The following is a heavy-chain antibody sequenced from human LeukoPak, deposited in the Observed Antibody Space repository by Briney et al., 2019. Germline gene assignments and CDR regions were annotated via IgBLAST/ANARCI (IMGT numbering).Heavy chain of an antibody. V-gene: IGHV4-59*01. CDR3: ARGLVVVAAYFDY. CDR1: GGSISSYY. J-gene: IGHJ4*02. D-gene: IGHD2-15*01. Sequence: PSETLSLTCTVSGGSISSYYWSWIRQPPGKGLEWIGYIYYSGSTNYNPSLKSRVTISVDTSKNQFSLKLSSVTAADTAVYYCARGLVVVAAYFDYWGQGTLVTVS. CDR2: IYYSGST.